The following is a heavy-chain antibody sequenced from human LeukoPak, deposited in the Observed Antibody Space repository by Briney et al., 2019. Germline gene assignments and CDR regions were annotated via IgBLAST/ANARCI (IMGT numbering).Heavy chain of an antibody. J-gene: IGHJ6*02. Sequence: ASVKVSCKASGYTFTGYYMHWVRQAPGQGLEWMGWINPNSGGTNYAQKFQGRVTMTRDTSISTAYMELSRLRSDDTAVYYCASGPYTAMRGPPYYSGMDVWGQGTTFTVSS. CDR2: INPNSGGT. V-gene: IGHV1-2*02. CDR1: GYTFTGYY. D-gene: IGHD5-18*01. CDR3: ASGPYTAMRGPPYYSGMDV.